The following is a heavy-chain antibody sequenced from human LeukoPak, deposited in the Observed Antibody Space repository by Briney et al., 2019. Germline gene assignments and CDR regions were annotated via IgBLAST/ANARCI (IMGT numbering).Heavy chain of an antibody. J-gene: IGHJ5*02. CDR1: GFSFSSYS. Sequence: PPGGSLRLSYLPSGFSFSSYSMHSVRQAPGEGLEWLSGISNTGRATDYADSIKGRFTISRDNSKNTVFLQMNSLRAEDTAEYFWAHQVPPKDELFDHWGQGTLVTVSS. V-gene: IGHV3-23*01. CDR3: AHQVPPKDELFDH. CDR2: ISNTGRAT.